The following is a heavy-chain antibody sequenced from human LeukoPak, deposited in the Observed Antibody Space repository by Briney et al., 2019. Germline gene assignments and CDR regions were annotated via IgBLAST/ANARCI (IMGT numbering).Heavy chain of an antibody. CDR3: ARLTYYDILTGWDYYFDY. V-gene: IGHV4-39*01. D-gene: IGHD3-9*01. J-gene: IGHJ4*02. Sequence: PSETLSLTCTVSGGSISRDTYYCAWIRQSPGRGLEWLGSVYYSGRTDYNPSLKSRVTISVDTSKNQFSLKLSSVTAADTAVYYCARLTYYDILTGWDYYFDYWGQGTLVTVSS. CDR1: GGSISRDTYY. CDR2: VYYSGRT.